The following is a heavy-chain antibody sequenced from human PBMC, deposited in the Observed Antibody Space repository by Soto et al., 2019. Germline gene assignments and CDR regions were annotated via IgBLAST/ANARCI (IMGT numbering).Heavy chain of an antibody. Sequence: LRLSCAASGFTFSSYGMHWVRQAPGKGLEWVAVIWYDGSNKYYADSVKGRFTISRDNSKNTLYLQMNSLRAEDTAVYYCATQGVVVAETLDYWGQGTLVTVSS. V-gene: IGHV3-33*01. CDR1: GFTFSSYG. CDR3: ATQGVVVAETLDY. CDR2: IWYDGSNK. D-gene: IGHD2-15*01. J-gene: IGHJ4*02.